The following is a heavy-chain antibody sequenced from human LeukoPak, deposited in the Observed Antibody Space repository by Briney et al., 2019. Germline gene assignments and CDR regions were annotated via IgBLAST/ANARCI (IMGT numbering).Heavy chain of an antibody. Sequence: GESLKISCKASGYTFISYAMHWVRQAPGQRLEWMGWINAGNGNTKYSQKFQGRVTITRDTSASTAYMELSSLRSEDTAVYYCARDGTPYYYDSSGYYPFDYWGQGTLVTVSS. CDR2: INAGNGNT. CDR1: GYTFISYA. V-gene: IGHV1-3*01. J-gene: IGHJ4*02. CDR3: ARDGTPYYYDSSGYYPFDY. D-gene: IGHD3-22*01.